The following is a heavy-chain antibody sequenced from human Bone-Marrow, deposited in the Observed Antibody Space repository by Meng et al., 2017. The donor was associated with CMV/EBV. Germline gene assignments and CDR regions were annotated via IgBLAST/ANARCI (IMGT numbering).Heavy chain of an antibody. Sequence: GESLKISCAASGFTFSSYSMNWVRQAPGKGLEWVSYISSSSTIYYADSVKGRFTISRDNAKNSLYLQMNSLRAEDTAVYYCARDPPQQWLAYYFDYWGQGTLVTVSS. J-gene: IGHJ4*02. V-gene: IGHV3-48*04. CDR2: ISSSSTI. D-gene: IGHD6-19*01. CDR3: ARDPPQQWLAYYFDY. CDR1: GFTFSSYS.